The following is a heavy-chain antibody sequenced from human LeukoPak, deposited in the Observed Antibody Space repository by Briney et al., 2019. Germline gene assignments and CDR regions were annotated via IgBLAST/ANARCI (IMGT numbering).Heavy chain of an antibody. CDR2: INWNGESR. J-gene: IGHJ4*02. CDR1: GFTFDDYG. Sequence: GGSLRLSCVRSGFTFDDYGMSWVRQSPGKGLEWVSGINWNGESRGYADSVKGRFTIYRENAKNSLYLQMNSLRAEGTALYYFARGLYSSAWFWGQGTVVIVSS. CDR3: ARGLYSSAWF. D-gene: IGHD3-22*01. V-gene: IGHV3-20*04.